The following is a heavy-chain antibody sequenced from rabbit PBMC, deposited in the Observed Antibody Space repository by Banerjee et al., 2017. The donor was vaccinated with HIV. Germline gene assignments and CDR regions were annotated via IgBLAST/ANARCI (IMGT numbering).Heavy chain of an antibody. V-gene: IGHV1S45*01. Sequence: QEQLVESGGGLVQPGGSLKLSCKASGFSFSSGYDMCWVRQAPGKGLEWIACIYTGDGGAYYASWAKGRFTISKTSSTTVTLQMTSLTAADTATYFCARGRWYYGMDLWGPGTLVTVS. J-gene: IGHJ6*01. CDR1: GFSFSSGYD. CDR2: IYTGDGGA. CDR3: ARGRWYYGMDL.